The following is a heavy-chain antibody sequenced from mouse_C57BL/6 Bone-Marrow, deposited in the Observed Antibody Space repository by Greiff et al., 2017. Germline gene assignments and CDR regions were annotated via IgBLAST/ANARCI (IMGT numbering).Heavy chain of an antibody. V-gene: IGHV1-80*01. Sequence: QVQLQQSGAELVKPGASVKISCKASGYAFSSYWMNWVKQRPGKGLEWIGQIYPGDGDTNYNGKFKGKATLTADKSSSTAYMQLSSLTSEDSAVYFCARRDTTVDYWYFDVWGTGTTVTVSS. CDR3: ARRDTTVDYWYFDV. J-gene: IGHJ1*03. CDR1: GYAFSSYW. CDR2: IYPGDGDT. D-gene: IGHD1-1*01.